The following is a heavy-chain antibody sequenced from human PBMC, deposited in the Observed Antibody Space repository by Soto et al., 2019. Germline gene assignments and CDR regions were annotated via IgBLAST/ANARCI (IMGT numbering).Heavy chain of an antibody. J-gene: IGHJ6*03. CDR3: ARHYYYMDV. CDR2: IYYSGST. Sequence: SETLSLTCTVSGVSISSYYWSWIRQPPGKGLEWIGYIYYSGSTNYNPSLKSRVTISVDTSKNQFSLKLSSVTAADTAVYYCARHYYYMDVWGKGTTVTVSS. CDR1: GVSISSYY. V-gene: IGHV4-59*01.